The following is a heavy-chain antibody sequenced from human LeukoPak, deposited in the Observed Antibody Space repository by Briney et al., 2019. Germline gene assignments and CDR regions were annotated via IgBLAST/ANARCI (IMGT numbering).Heavy chain of an antibody. V-gene: IGHV4-34*01. CDR2: INHSGST. J-gene: IGHJ4*02. Sequence: ASETLSLTRAVYGGSFSGYYWSWIRQPPGKGREWIREINHSGSTNYNPSLNSRVTISVDTSKNQFSLKLSSVTAADTAVYYCAGGSGYYGDYWGQGTLVTVSS. CDR1: GGSFSGYY. CDR3: AGGSGYYGDY. D-gene: IGHD3-10*01.